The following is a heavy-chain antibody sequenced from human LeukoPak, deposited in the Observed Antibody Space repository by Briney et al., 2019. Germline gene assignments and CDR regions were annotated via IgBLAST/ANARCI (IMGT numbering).Heavy chain of an antibody. CDR2: ITTTSAYI. D-gene: IGHD6-13*01. CDR3: ARVSVGSSWSIDY. J-gene: IGHJ4*02. Sequence: GGSLRLSCAASGFTFNEYTLNWVRQAPGKGLEWVSSITTTSAYIYYADSVKGRFTISRDNAKNSLYLQMNSLRADDTAVYYCARVSVGSSWSIDYWGQGTLVTVSS. CDR1: GFTFNEYT. V-gene: IGHV3-21*04.